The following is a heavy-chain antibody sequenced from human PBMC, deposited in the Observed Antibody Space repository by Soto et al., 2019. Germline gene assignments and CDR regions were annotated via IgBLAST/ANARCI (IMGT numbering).Heavy chain of an antibody. Sequence: QVQLVESGGGVVQPGRSLRLSCAASGFTFSSYAMHWVRQAPGKGLEWVAVISYDGSNKYYADSVKGRFTISRDNSKNTLYLQMNSLRAEDTAVYYCARDRGEVVTIFGVGLDYWGQGTLVTVSS. V-gene: IGHV3-30-3*01. CDR3: ARDRGEVVTIFGVGLDY. CDR2: ISYDGSNK. J-gene: IGHJ4*02. CDR1: GFTFSSYA. D-gene: IGHD3-3*01.